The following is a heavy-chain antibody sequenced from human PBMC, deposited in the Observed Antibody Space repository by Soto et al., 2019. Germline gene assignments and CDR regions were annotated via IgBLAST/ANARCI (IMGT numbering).Heavy chain of an antibody. CDR2: IKEDGTEK. Sequence: EVQLVESGGGLVQPGGSLRLSCAVSGFTFTTYWMTWVRQAPGKGLEWVANIKEDGTEKNYLDSVGGRFSISRDNAKNSLFLQTNSLRAEDSAIYYCAGAGSENEYWGQGTLVTVSS. D-gene: IGHD3-10*01. J-gene: IGHJ4*02. CDR3: AGAGSENEY. V-gene: IGHV3-7*05. CDR1: GFTFTTYW.